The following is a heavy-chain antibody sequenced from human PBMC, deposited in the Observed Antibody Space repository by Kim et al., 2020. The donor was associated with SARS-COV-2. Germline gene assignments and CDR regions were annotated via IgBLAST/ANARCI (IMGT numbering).Heavy chain of an antibody. CDR2: IWYDGSNK. CDR1: GFTFSSYG. Sequence: GGSLRLSCAASGFTFSSYGMHWVRQAPGKGLEWVAVIWYDGSNKYYADSVKGRFTISRDNSKNTLYQQRNSLSAEDTAVYYCAIDFLPLNSSSWWGYYGMDVWGQGTTVTVSS. CDR3: AIDFLPLNSSSWWGYYGMDV. D-gene: IGHD6-13*01. J-gene: IGHJ6*02. V-gene: IGHV3-33*01.